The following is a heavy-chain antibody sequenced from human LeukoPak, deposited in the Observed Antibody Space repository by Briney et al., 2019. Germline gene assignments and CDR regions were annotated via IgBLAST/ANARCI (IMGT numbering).Heavy chain of an antibody. CDR3: ATGTYYYDSSGYPLFDY. V-gene: IGHV6-1*01. J-gene: IGHJ4*02. D-gene: IGHD3-22*01. CDR2: IYYRSQWYN. CDR1: GDSVSSGSGG. Sequence: SQTLSLTCDISGDSVSSGSGGWNWIRQSPSRGLEWLGRIYYRSQWYNDDAVSVKGRISINPDTAKNQFSLHLNSVTPDDTAVYYCATGTYYYDSSGYPLFDYWGQGTLVTVSS.